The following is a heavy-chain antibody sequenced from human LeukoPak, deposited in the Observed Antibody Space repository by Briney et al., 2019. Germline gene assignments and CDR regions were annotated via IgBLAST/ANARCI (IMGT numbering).Heavy chain of an antibody. J-gene: IGHJ6*03. CDR1: GGTFSNYA. CDR3: ARARFPYYRLSGSDYYYMDV. Sequence: GASVKVSCKASGGTFSNYAISWVRQAPGQGPEWMGGIIPIFGTTNYAQKFQGRVRITADKSTTTAYMELSSLRSADTAVYYCARARFPYYRLSGSDYYYMDVWGKGTTVTVSS. D-gene: IGHD3-10*01. V-gene: IGHV1-69*06. CDR2: IIPIFGTT.